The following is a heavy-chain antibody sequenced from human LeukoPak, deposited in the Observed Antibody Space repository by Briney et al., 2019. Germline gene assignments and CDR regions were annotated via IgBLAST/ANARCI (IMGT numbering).Heavy chain of an antibody. D-gene: IGHD1-26*01. CDR1: GFTFSSYA. J-gene: IGHJ4*02. Sequence: RPGGSLRLSCAASGFTFSSYAMSWVRQAPGKGLEWVSDISGSGDGTYYADSVKGRFTISRDNSKNTLYLQMNSLRAEDTAVYHCAKGWAEYLDYWGQGTVVTVSS. CDR2: ISGSGDGT. CDR3: AKGWAEYLDY. V-gene: IGHV3-23*01.